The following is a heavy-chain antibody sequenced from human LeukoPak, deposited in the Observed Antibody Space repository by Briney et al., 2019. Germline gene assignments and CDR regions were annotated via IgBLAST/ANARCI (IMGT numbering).Heavy chain of an antibody. D-gene: IGHD2-8*01. CDR1: GFTFSSYD. Sequence: GGSLRLSCAASGFTFSSYDMSWVRQAPGKGLEWVSTITSSGGSTYYADSVKGRFTISRDNSKNTLYLQMNSLRAEDTAVYYCAKSMYASSARFDYWGQGTLVTVSS. J-gene: IGHJ4*02. V-gene: IGHV3-23*01. CDR3: AKSMYASSARFDY. CDR2: ITSSGGST.